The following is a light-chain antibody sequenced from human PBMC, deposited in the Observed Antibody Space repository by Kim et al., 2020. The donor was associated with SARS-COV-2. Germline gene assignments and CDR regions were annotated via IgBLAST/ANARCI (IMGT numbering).Light chain of an antibody. CDR1: QDINTW. V-gene: IGKV1-5*03. CDR3: QQYYKSSPP. CDR2: TAS. Sequence: ASVGDRVTFTCRASQDINTWLAWYQQKPGKAPKLLVHTASTLESGVPSRFSGSGSGTEFTLTIDSLQPDDFATYYCQQYYKSSPPFGGGTKVDIK. J-gene: IGKJ4*01.